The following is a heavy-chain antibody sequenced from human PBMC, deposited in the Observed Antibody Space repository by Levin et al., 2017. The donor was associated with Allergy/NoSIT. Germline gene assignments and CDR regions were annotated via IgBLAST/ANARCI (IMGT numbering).Heavy chain of an antibody. V-gene: IGHV4-38-2*01. CDR1: GYSISSGYY. J-gene: IGHJ6*03. Sequence: SETLSLTCDVSGYSISSGYYWGWIRQSPGKGLAWIGSIFHSGTTYYNPSLKSRVTISVDTSKNQFSLKLTSVTAADTAVYYCVSSWFNWNSHYYHYYMDAWGKGTTVTVSS. CDR2: IFHSGTT. CDR3: VSSWFNWNSHYYHYYMDA. D-gene: IGHD1-20*01.